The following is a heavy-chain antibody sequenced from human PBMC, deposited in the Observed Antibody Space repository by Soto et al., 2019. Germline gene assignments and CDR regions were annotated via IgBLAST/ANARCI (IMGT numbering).Heavy chain of an antibody. CDR2: INHSGST. Sequence: SETLSLTCAVYGGSFSGYYWSWIRQPPGKGLEWIGEINHSGSTNYNPSLKSRVTISVDTSKNQFSLKLSSVTAADTAVYYCARGDWACGMDVWGQGTTVTVS. CDR3: ARGDWACGMDV. V-gene: IGHV4-34*01. CDR1: GGSFSGYY. D-gene: IGHD2-21*01. J-gene: IGHJ6*02.